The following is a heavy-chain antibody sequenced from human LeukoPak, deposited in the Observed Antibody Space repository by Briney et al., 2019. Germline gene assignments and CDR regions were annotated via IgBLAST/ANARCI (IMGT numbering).Heavy chain of an antibody. CDR2: LNPNTGHA. CDR1: AYDFTGYY. Sequence: ASVKVSCKVVAYDFTGYYIHWVRQAPGQGPEWMGRLNPNTGHAVYAFKFQGRVTITRDTSSNTAYMEVTRLTSDDTALYYCAKDRDGADRIVLWGQGTLVTVPS. J-gene: IGHJ4*02. D-gene: IGHD5-24*01. V-gene: IGHV1-2*06. CDR3: AKDRDGADRIVL.